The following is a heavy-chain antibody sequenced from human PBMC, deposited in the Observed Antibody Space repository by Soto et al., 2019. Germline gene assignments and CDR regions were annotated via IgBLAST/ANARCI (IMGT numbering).Heavy chain of an antibody. CDR1: GFTFSSYA. J-gene: IGHJ4*02. CDR3: AKDLVPVVGARALFDY. Sequence: HPGGSLRLSCAASGFTFSSYAMSWVRQAPGKGLEWVSAISGSGGSTYYADSVKGRFTISRDNSKNTLYLQMNSLRAEDTAVYYCAKDLVPVVGARALFDYWGQGTLVTVSS. D-gene: IGHD1-26*01. CDR2: ISGSGGST. V-gene: IGHV3-23*01.